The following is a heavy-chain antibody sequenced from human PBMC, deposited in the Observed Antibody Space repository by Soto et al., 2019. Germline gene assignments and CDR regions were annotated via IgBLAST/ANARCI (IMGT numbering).Heavy chain of an antibody. CDR3: ARRGNSYGFDY. J-gene: IGHJ4*02. D-gene: IGHD6-6*01. Sequence: SETLSLTCAVSGDSISSYNWWSWVRQPPGKGLEWIGEIYHSGSTNYNPSLKSRVTISVDRTKNQFSLNLGSVTAADTAVYYWARRGNSYGFDYWGQGTLVTVSS. V-gene: IGHV4-4*02. CDR1: GDSISSYNW. CDR2: IYHSGST.